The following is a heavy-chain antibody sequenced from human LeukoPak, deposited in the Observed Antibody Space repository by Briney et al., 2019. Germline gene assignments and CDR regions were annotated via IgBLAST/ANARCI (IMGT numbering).Heavy chain of an antibody. CDR3: VSPRGFSYGYFDY. J-gene: IGHJ4*02. Sequence: SETLSLTCTVSGGSISSSSAYWGWIRQPPGKGLEWIGSIYYSKNTYYNPSLKSRVTISADTSKNQFSLTLGSVSATDTAVYYCVSPRGFSYGYFDYWGQGTLVTVSS. D-gene: IGHD5-18*01. CDR1: GGSISSSSAY. V-gene: IGHV4-39*01. CDR2: IYYSKNT.